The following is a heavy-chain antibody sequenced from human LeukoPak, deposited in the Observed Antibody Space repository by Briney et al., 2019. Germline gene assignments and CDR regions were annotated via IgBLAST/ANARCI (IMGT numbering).Heavy chain of an antibody. Sequence: PGGSLRLSCAASGFTFSNYALNWVRQAPGKGLEWVLAISESGDETHYADSVKGRFTISRDNSKNTLYLQMNSLRAEDTAVYYCAKVEYYGSGSYLWGQGTLVTVSS. V-gene: IGHV3-23*01. CDR1: GFTFSNYA. CDR2: ISESGDET. CDR3: AKVEYYGSGSYL. D-gene: IGHD3-10*01. J-gene: IGHJ4*02.